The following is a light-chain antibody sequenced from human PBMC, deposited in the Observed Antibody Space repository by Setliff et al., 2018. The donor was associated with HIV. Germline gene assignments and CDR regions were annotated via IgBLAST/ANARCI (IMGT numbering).Light chain of an antibody. J-gene: IGLJ1*01. CDR3: CSYAGTNTYV. Sequence: QSALTQPASVSGSPGQSITIACTGSSSDVGSYNFVSWYQQHPGKAPKLMIYQVNKRPSGVSNRFTGSKSGNTASLTISGLQAEDETDYYCCSYAGTNTYVVGTGTKVTVL. V-gene: IGLV2-23*02. CDR1: SSDVGSYNF. CDR2: QVN.